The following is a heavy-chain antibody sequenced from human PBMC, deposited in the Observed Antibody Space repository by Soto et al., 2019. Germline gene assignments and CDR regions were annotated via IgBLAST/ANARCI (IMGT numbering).Heavy chain of an antibody. CDR3: AKTEFDT. J-gene: IGHJ5*02. Sequence: GGSLRLSCAASGFTFSSYGMHWVRQAPGKGLEWVAVISYDGSNKYYADSVKGRFTISRDNSKNTLYLQMNSLRAEDTAVYYCAKTEFDTWGQGTLVTVSS. V-gene: IGHV3-30*18. CDR2: ISYDGSNK. CDR1: GFTFSSYG.